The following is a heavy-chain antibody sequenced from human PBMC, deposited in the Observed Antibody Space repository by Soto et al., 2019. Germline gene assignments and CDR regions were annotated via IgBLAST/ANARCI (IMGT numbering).Heavy chain of an antibody. Sequence: QVQLVQSGAEVRKPGSSVKVSCKASGGTFSRHAISWVRQAPGQGLEWMGGIIPMFGTANHAQKFQGRVTIIADESTSTAYMELSSLRSEDTAIYYCVRGWGYDSSDYYYAYWGQGTVVIVSS. J-gene: IGHJ4*02. CDR2: IIPMFGTA. CDR1: GGTFSRHA. V-gene: IGHV1-69*01. D-gene: IGHD3-22*01. CDR3: VRGWGYDSSDYYYAY.